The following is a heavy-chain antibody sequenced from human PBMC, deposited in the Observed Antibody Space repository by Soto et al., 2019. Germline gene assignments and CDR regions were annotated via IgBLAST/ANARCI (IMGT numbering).Heavy chain of an antibody. CDR3: TRPHDYIWGSYRTIQSYGMDV. D-gene: IGHD3-16*02. CDR1: GYTFTSYD. V-gene: IGHV1-8*01. J-gene: IGHJ6*02. Sequence: ASVKVSCKASGYTFTSYDINWVRQATGQGLEWMGWMNPNSGNTGYAQKFQGRVSMTRDTSISTAYMELSNLRSEDTAVYYCTRPHDYIWGSYRTIQSYGMDVWGQGTTVTFSS. CDR2: MNPNSGNT.